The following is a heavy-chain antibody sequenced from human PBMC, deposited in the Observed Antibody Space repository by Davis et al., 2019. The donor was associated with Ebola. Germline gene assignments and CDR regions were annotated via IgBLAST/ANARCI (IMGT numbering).Heavy chain of an antibody. CDR2: IRYSLDHI. Sequence: PGGSLRLSCAASGFKFGDYYMSWIRQAPGKGLEWIPYIRYSLDHINYAASVEGRFIISRDNAKNSVSLQMDRLRADDTAVYFCARLRGHRQQLVNFEYWGQGALVTVSS. J-gene: IGHJ4*02. D-gene: IGHD6-13*01. CDR3: ARLRGHRQQLVNFEY. CDR1: GFKFGDYY. V-gene: IGHV3-11*03.